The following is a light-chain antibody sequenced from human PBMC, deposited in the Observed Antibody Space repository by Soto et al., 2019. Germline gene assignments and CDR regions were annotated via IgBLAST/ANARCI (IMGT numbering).Light chain of an antibody. Sequence: QSALTQPPSASGSPGQSVTISCTGTSSDVGGYNYVSWYQQHPGKAPKLMIYEVSKRPSGVPDRFSGFRSGNTACLTVSGLQAEEEADYYCSSYAGSNHYVVFGGGTKVTVL. CDR2: EVS. CDR1: SSDVGGYNY. CDR3: SSYAGSNHYVV. V-gene: IGLV2-8*01. J-gene: IGLJ2*01.